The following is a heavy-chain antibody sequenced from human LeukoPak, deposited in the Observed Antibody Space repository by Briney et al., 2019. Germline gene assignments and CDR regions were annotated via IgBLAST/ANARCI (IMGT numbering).Heavy chain of an antibody. J-gene: IGHJ4*02. D-gene: IGHD6-19*01. V-gene: IGHV1-8*01. CDR2: MNPNSGNT. CDR3: ARGNIAVPGTPYYFEY. Sequence: ASVNVSCKASGHTFSSSDINWVRQATRQGLEWMGWMNPNSGNTYYAQRFQGRVTMTRDTSISTAYMEVSSLRSEDTAVYYCARGNIAVPGTPYYFEYWGQGTLVTVSS. CDR1: GHTFSSSD.